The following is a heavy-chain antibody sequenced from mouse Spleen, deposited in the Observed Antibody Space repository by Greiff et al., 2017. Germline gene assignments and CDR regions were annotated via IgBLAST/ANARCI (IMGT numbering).Heavy chain of an antibody. Sequence: EVKLMESGGGLVKPGGSLKLSCAASGFTFSDYGMHWVRQAPEKGLEWVAYISSGSSTIYYADTVKGRFTISRDNAKNTLFLQMTSLRSEDTAMYYCARLDYDVGYWGQGTTLTVSS. CDR1: GFTFSDYG. V-gene: IGHV5-17*01. J-gene: IGHJ2*01. CDR2: ISSGSSTI. D-gene: IGHD2-4*01. CDR3: ARLDYDVGY.